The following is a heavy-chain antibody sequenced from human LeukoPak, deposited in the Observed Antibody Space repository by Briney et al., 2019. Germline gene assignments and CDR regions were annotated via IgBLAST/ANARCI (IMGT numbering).Heavy chain of an antibody. J-gene: IGHJ3*02. CDR1: GGSISSYY. D-gene: IGHD1-26*01. V-gene: IGHV4-4*07. Sequence: SETLSLTCTVSGGSISSYYWSWIRQPAGKGLEWIGRIYTSGSTNYNPSLKSRVTMSVDTPKNQFSLKLSSVTAADTAVYYCAREYLVGAISDAFDIWGQGTMVTVSS. CDR3: AREYLVGAISDAFDI. CDR2: IYTSGST.